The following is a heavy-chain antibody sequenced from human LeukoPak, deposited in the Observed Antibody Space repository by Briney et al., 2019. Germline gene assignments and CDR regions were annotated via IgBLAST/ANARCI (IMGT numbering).Heavy chain of an antibody. J-gene: IGHJ6*03. CDR3: ARGLWDSSSSDYYYYYMDV. V-gene: IGHV3-11*01. Sequence: GGSLRLSCAASGFTFSDYYMSWTRQAPGKGLEWVSYISSSGSTIYYADSVKGRFTISRDNAKNSLYLQMNSLRAEDTAVYYCARGLWDSSSSDYYYYYMDVWGKGTTVTVSS. CDR2: ISSSGSTI. D-gene: IGHD6-6*01. CDR1: GFTFSDYY.